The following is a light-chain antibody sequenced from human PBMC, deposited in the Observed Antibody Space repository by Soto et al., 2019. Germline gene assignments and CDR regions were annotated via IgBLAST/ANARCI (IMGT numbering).Light chain of an antibody. CDR1: SGPVFTSSY. V-gene: IGLV8-61*01. CDR2: NTN. CDR3: MLYLCGVIWV. J-gene: IGLJ3*02. Sequence: QTVVTQEPSFSVSPGGTVTLTCGLSSGPVFTSSYPNWYQQTPGQAPRTLIFNTNTRSSGVPDRFSGSILGDKAALTITWAQADDESYYYCMLYLCGVIWVFGGGTKLTVL.